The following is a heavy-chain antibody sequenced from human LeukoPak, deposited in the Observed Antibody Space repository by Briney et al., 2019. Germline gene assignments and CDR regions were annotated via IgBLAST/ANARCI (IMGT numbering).Heavy chain of an antibody. V-gene: IGHV4-31*03. CDR1: GGFLNSGGYY. CDR2: IYYSGTT. CDR3: ARGWGWLEP. D-gene: IGHD3-16*01. J-gene: IGHJ5*02. Sequence: SETLSLTCTVSGGFLNSGGYYWTWIRQLPGKGLDWIGSIYYSGTTSYNSSLKSRVTMSVDTSKNQFSLNLISMTAADTAVYYCARGWGWLEPRGQGTLVTVSS.